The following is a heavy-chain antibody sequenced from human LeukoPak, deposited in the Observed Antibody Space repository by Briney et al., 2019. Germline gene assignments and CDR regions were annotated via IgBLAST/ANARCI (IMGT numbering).Heavy chain of an antibody. J-gene: IGHJ4*02. CDR2: FDPEDGET. V-gene: IGHV1-24*01. CDR1: GYTLTELS. D-gene: IGHD1-26*01. Sequence: GASVKVSCKVSGYTLTELSMHWVRQAPGKGLEWMGGFDPEDGETIYAQKFQGRVTMTEDTSTDTAYMELSSLRPGDTAVYYCATDQVGATLGLPFDYWGQGTLVTVSS. CDR3: ATDQVGATLGLPFDY.